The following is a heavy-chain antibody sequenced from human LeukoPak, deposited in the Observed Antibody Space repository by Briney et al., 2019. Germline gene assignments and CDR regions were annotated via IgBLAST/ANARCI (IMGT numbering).Heavy chain of an antibody. CDR3: ARDIRRGLGAYLGYFDY. Sequence: GASVKVSCKASGVSAITWVRQAPGQGLEWMGRIVPSLDIAIYAQTFQDRVTFSADKSTNTTYMEVRRLRSDDTAVYYCARDIRRGLGAYLGYFDYWGRGTLVTVSS. J-gene: IGHJ4*02. CDR2: IVPSLDIA. V-gene: IGHV1-69*04. D-gene: IGHD2/OR15-2a*01. CDR1: GVSA.